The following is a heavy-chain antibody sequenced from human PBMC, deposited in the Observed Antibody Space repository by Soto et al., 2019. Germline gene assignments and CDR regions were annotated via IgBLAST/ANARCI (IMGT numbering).Heavy chain of an antibody. J-gene: IGHJ4*02. CDR1: GFTFSSSA. CDR3: AKVWGKYSFDY. CDR2: ISADGGGT. V-gene: IGHV3-23*01. Sequence: EVQLLESGGGLVQPGESLTLSCAASGFTFSSSAMRWVRQAPGKGLEWVSAISADGGGTYYADSVKGRFTISRDNSKNTLYLQMSSLRADDTAVYYCAKVWGKYSFDYWGQGTLVTVSS. D-gene: IGHD3-16*01.